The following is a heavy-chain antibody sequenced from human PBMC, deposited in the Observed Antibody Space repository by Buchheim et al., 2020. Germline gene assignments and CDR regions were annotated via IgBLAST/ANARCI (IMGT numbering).Heavy chain of an antibody. J-gene: IGHJ4*02. Sequence: QVQLVESGGGVVQPGRSLRLSCAASGFTFSSYDMHWVRQAPGKGLEWVAVISYDGSNKYYADSVKGRFTISRDKSKNTLYLQMNSLKPEDTAVYYCANALAYSSDFAYWGQGTL. D-gene: IGHD6-19*01. CDR3: ANALAYSSDFAY. CDR1: GFTFSSYD. V-gene: IGHV3-30*18. CDR2: ISYDGSNK.